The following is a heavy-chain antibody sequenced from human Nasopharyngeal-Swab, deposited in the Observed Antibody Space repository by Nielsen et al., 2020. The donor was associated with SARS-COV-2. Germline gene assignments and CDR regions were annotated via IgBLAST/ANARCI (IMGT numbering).Heavy chain of an antibody. V-gene: IGHV4-61*06. Sequence: WIRQPPRKGLEWIGYIYYSGSTNYNPSLKSRVTISVDTSKNQFSLKLSSVTAADTAVYYCARDAAGYCSSTSCYAGTGMDVWGQGTTVTVSS. J-gene: IGHJ6*02. CDR2: IYYSGST. D-gene: IGHD2-2*01. CDR3: ARDAAGYCSSTSCYAGTGMDV.